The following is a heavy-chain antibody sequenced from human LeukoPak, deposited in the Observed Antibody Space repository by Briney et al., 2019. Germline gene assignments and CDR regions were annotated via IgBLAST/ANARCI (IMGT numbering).Heavy chain of an antibody. Sequence: PGGSLRLSCAASGFTFSSYSMNWVRQASGKGLEWVSSISSSSSYIYYADSVKGRFTISRDNAKNSLYLRMNSLRAEDTAVYYCARGAGSSWAADAFDIWCQGTMVTVSS. V-gene: IGHV3-21*01. J-gene: IGHJ3*02. CDR1: GFTFSSYS. CDR3: ARGAGSSWAADAFDI. D-gene: IGHD6-13*01. CDR2: ISSSSSYI.